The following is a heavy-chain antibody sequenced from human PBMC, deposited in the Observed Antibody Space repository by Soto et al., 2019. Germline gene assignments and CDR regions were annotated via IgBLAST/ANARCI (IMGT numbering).Heavy chain of an antibody. D-gene: IGHD1-1*01. J-gene: IGHJ4*02. CDR3: ARDPEPSKGHEEPPYFDY. Sequence: PSETLSLTCTVSGGSISSGDYYWSWIRQPPGKGLEWIGYIYYSGSTYYNPSLKSRVTISVDTSKNQFSLKLSSVTAADTAVYYCARDPEPSKGHEEPPYFDYWGQGTLVTVSS. CDR2: IYYSGST. V-gene: IGHV4-30-4*01. CDR1: GGSISSGDYY.